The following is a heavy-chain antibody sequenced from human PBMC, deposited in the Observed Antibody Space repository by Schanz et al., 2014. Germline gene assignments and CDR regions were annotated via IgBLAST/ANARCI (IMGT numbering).Heavy chain of an antibody. Sequence: QVQLVDSGGGVVQPGRSLRLSCAASGFKFSIYAMHWIRQAPGKGLEWLSYISRDGTTSYYADSVKGRFTISRDNAKNSLYLEMTSLRGEDTAVYYCARENLNWEAFDIWGQGTVVTVSS. CDR2: ISRDGTTS. CDR3: ARENLNWEAFDI. V-gene: IGHV3-11*01. CDR1: GFKFSIYA. J-gene: IGHJ3*02. D-gene: IGHD7-27*01.